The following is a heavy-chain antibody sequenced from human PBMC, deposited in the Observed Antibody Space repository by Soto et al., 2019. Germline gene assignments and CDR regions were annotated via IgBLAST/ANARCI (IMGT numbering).Heavy chain of an antibody. J-gene: IGHJ5*02. CDR1: DGSITTSY. V-gene: IGHV4-59*01. Sequence: LSLACTVSDGSITTSYWSWIRQPLVKALEWIGYISYRGSTNYNPSLKSRLTISIDTSKSQISLKLTSMTTADTAVYYCASSGIVGREVNTWFDPWGQGTLVTVSS. CDR2: ISYRGST. CDR3: ASSGIVGREVNTWFDP. D-gene: IGHD3-22*01.